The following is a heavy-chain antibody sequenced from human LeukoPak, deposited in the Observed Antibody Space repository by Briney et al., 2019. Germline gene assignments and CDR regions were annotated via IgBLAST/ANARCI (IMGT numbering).Heavy chain of an antibody. CDR2: IYTSGST. Sequence: SETLSLTCTVSGGSISSGSYYWSWIRQPAGKGLEWIGRIYTSGSTNYNPSLKGRVTISVDTSKNQFSLKLSSVTAADTAVYYCARAEGYDFWSGYFRFGSFDYWGQGTLVTVSS. V-gene: IGHV4-61*02. J-gene: IGHJ4*02. D-gene: IGHD3-3*01. CDR1: GGSISSGSYY. CDR3: ARAEGYDFWSGYFRFGSFDY.